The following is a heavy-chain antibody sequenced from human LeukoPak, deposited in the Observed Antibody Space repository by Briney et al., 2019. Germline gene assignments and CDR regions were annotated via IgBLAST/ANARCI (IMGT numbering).Heavy chain of an antibody. Sequence: ASVKVSCKASGYTFTGYYMHWVRQAPGQGLEWMGWINPNSGGTNYAQKFQGRVTMTRDTSISTAYMELSRLRSDDTAVYYCARFGGIVGATSVRWGQGTLVTVSS. V-gene: IGHV1-2*02. J-gene: IGHJ4*02. D-gene: IGHD1-26*01. CDR3: ARFGGIVGATSVR. CDR2: INPNSGGT. CDR1: GYTFTGYY.